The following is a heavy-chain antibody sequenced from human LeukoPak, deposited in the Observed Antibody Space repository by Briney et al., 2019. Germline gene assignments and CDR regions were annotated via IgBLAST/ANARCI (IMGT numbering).Heavy chain of an antibody. Sequence: QSGGSLRLSCAASGFTFGNYAMNWVRQAPGKGLEWVSVISGSGTITQYAESLKGRFTVSRDNSKNTLYLQMHNLRPDDTAVYYCAKVIWRAYDDSPFDSWGQGTLVTVSS. CDR2: ISGSGTIT. CDR3: AKVIWRAYDDSPFDS. J-gene: IGHJ4*02. D-gene: IGHD3-22*01. CDR1: GFTFGNYA. V-gene: IGHV3-23*01.